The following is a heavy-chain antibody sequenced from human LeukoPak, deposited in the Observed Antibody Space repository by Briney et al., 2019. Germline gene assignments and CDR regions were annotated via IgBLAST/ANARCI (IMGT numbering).Heavy chain of an antibody. V-gene: IGHV3-30-3*01. CDR2: ISYDGSNK. J-gene: IGHJ4*02. CDR3: ARVRSYYGDYWSFDY. Sequence: GGSLRLSRAASGFTYSSYAMHRVRQAPGKGLEGGAVISYDGSNKYYADSVKGRFTISRDNSKNTLYLQMNSLRAEDTAVYYCARVRSYYGDYWSFDYWGQGTLVTVSS. CDR1: GFTYSSYA. D-gene: IGHD4-17*01.